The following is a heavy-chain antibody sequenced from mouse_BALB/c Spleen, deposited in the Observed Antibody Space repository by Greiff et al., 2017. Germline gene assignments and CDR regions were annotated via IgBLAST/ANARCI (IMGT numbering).Heavy chain of an antibody. CDR1: GYSFTSYW. D-gene: IGHD1-1*01. J-gene: IGHJ2*01. V-gene: IGHV1-69*02. CDR3: ARKGRYYYGSDY. Sequence: QVQLQQSGPELVRPGASVKLSCKASGYSFTSYWMNWVQQRPGQGLEWIGMIHPSDSETRLNQKFKDKATLTVDKTSSTAYMQLSSPTSEDSAVYSCARKGRYYYGSDYWGQGTTLTVSS. CDR2: IHPSDSET.